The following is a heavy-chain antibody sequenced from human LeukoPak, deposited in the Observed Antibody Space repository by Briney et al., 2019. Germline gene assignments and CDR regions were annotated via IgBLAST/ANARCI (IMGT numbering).Heavy chain of an antibody. CDR1: GFTFSSYG. CDR3: AKDDLLYSRWAFDI. D-gene: IGHD2-15*01. J-gene: IGHJ3*02. Sequence: GRSLRLSCAASGFTFSSYGMHWVRQAPGKGLEWVAVISYDGSNKYYADSVKGRFTISRDNSKNTLYLQMNSLRAEDTAVYYCAKDDLLYSRWAFDIWGQGTMVTVSS. CDR2: ISYDGSNK. V-gene: IGHV3-30*18.